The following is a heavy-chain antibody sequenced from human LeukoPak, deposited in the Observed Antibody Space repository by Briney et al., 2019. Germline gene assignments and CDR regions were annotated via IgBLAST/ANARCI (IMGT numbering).Heavy chain of an antibody. V-gene: IGHV3-23*01. CDR2: ISASGGSI. CDR1: GFTFSSSA. J-gene: IGHJ4*02. CDR3: AKDSAEYYYDSSGSYYFDY. D-gene: IGHD3-22*01. Sequence: PGGSLRLSCAASGFTFSSSAMSWVRQVPGKGLEWVSGISASGGSISYADSVRGRFTISRDNSKSTLYLQMNSLRAEDTAVYYCAKDSAEYYYDSSGSYYFDYWDQGTLVTVSS.